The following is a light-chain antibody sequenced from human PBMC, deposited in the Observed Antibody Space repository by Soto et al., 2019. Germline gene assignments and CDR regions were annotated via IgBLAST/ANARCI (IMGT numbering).Light chain of an antibody. V-gene: IGLV2-11*01. Sequence: QSALTQPRSVSGPPGQSVSISCSGTSXDVGTYNYVSWYQQHPGKAPKLMIYDVSKRPSGVPDRFSGSKSGNTASLTISGLQAEDEADYYCCSYAGGYTHAVFGGGTKVTVL. CDR2: DVS. J-gene: IGLJ2*01. CDR3: CSYAGGYTHAV. CDR1: SXDVGTYNY.